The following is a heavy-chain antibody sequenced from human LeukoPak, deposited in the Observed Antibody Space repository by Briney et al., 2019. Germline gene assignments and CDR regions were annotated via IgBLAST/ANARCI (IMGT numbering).Heavy chain of an antibody. J-gene: IGHJ4*02. CDR3: AKGRYSNYVSYFDY. Sequence: PGGSLRLSCAASGFTFSSYAMHWVRQAPGKGLEYVSAISSNGGSTYYANSVKGRFTISRDNSKNTLYLQMGSLRAEDMAVYYCAKGRYSNYVSYFDYWGQGTLVTVSS. CDR2: ISSNGGST. V-gene: IGHV3-64*01. CDR1: GFTFSSYA. D-gene: IGHD4-11*01.